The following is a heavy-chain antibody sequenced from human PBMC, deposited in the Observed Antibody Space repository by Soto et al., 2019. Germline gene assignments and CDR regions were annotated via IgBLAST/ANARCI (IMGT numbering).Heavy chain of an antibody. CDR3: AKSSITIFGVVIGTGAFDI. V-gene: IGHV3-23*01. D-gene: IGHD3-3*01. CDR2: ISGSGGST. CDR1: GFTFSSYA. J-gene: IGHJ3*02. Sequence: EVQLLESGGGLVQPGGSLRLSCAASGFTFSSYAMSWVRQAPGKGLEWVSAISGSGGSTYYADSVKGRVTISRDNSKNTLYLQMNSLRAEDTAVYYCAKSSITIFGVVIGTGAFDIWGQGTMVTVSS.